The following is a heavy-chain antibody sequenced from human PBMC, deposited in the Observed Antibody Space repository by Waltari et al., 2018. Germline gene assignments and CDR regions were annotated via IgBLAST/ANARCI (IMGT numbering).Heavy chain of an antibody. D-gene: IGHD2-21*02. CDR2: IKEDGSAT. V-gene: IGHV3-7*01. CDR1: GVTSGNGW. CDR3: AACIEVTGAYDF. Sequence: EVQLVESGGGLVQPGGSLRRPCAASGVTSGNGWMSWGPQGPGRGLGWLANIKEDGSATYSVDSVKGRFTISRDNAKNSLYVQMNNLRAEDTAVYYCAACIEVTGAYDFWGQGSLVTVSS. J-gene: IGHJ4*02.